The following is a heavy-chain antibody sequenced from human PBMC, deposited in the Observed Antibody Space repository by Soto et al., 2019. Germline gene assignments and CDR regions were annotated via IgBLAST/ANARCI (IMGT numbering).Heavy chain of an antibody. CDR1: GGSISSGGYY. CDR3: AREGAADGGPGSLYYYYGMDV. V-gene: IGHV4-31*03. Sequence: SETLSLTCTVSGGSISSGGYYWSWIRQHPGKGLEWIGYIYYSGSTYYNPSLKSRVTISVDTSKNQFSLKLSSVTAADTAVYYCAREGAADGGPGSLYYYYGMDVCGQGPTVTVSS. CDR2: IYYSGST. J-gene: IGHJ6*02. D-gene: IGHD6-13*01.